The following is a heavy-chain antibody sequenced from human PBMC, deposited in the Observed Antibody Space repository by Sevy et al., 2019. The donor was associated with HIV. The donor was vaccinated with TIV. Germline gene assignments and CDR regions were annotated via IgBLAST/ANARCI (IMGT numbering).Heavy chain of an antibody. V-gene: IGHV5-51*01. CDR3: ARAYSSSWYRFDY. J-gene: IGHJ4*02. D-gene: IGHD6-13*01. Sequence: GESLKISCKGSGYSFTSYWIGWVRQMPGKGLEWMGIIYPGDSDTRYSPSFQGQVTISADKSISTAYLQWGSLKASDTAMYYCARAYSSSWYRFDYWGQGTLVTVSS. CDR1: GYSFTSYW. CDR2: IYPGDSDT.